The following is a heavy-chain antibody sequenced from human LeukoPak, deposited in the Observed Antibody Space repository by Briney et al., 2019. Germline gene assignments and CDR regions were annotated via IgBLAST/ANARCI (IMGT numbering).Heavy chain of an antibody. CDR3: ARDLEVPGSNRLFDY. CDR2: ITYTSGTL. CDR1: GFTFSSYS. J-gene: IGHJ4*02. D-gene: IGHD1-14*01. V-gene: IGHV3-48*02. Sequence: PGGSLRLSCAASGFTFSSYSMNWVRQAPGKGLEWISYITYTSGTLYYAASVKGRFTISRDNAKNSLYLQMSSLRDEDTAVYYCARDLEVPGSNRLFDYWGQGTLVTVSS.